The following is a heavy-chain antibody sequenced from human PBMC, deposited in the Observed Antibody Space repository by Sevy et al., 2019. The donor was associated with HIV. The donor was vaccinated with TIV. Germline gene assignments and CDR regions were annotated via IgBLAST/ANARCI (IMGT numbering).Heavy chain of an antibody. CDR1: GFTFSSYS. J-gene: IGHJ4*02. CDR2: ISSSSSYI. CDR3: VRGGLRFGDLEPLDY. Sequence: GGSLRLSCAASGFTFSSYSMNWVRQAPGKGLEWVSSISSSSSYIYYADSVKGRFTISRDNAKNSLYLQMSSLRAEDTAVYHCVRGGLRFGDLEPLDYWGLGTLVTVSS. D-gene: IGHD3-10*01. V-gene: IGHV3-21*06.